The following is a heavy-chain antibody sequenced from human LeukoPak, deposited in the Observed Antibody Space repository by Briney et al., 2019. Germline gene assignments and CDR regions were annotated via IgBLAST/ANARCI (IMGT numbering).Heavy chain of an antibody. J-gene: IGHJ4*02. CDR2: MSGSGGTT. Sequence: GGSLRLSCTASGFTFSSYAMSWVRQAPGRGLEWVSVMSGSGGTTYYADSVKGRFTVSRDNSKNTLYLQMNSLRAEDTAVYYCANPNSSGFYFSIRFDYWGQGTLVTVSS. CDR1: GFTFSSYA. CDR3: ANPNSSGFYFSIRFDY. V-gene: IGHV3-23*01. D-gene: IGHD3-22*01.